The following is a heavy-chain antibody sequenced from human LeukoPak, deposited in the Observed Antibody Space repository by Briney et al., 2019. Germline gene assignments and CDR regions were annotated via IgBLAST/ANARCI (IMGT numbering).Heavy chain of an antibody. CDR3: ARVTMVWGVPRDWFDP. D-gene: IGHD3-10*01. V-gene: IGHV3-48*03. CDR1: GFTFSSYE. Sequence: GGSLRLSCAASGFTFSSYEMNWVRQAPGKGLEWVSYISSSGSTIYYADSVKGRFTISRDNAKNSLYLQMNSLRAEDTAVYYCARVTMVWGVPRDWFDPWGQGTLVTVSS. J-gene: IGHJ5*02. CDR2: ISSSGSTI.